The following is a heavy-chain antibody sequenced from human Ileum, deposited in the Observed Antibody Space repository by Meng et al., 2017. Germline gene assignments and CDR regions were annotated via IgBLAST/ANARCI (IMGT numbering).Heavy chain of an antibody. D-gene: IGHD1-26*01. CDR3: ARGGGSYYHFDY. CDR1: GASVSSKSAA. Sequence: QEQPHHPGPGLVKPSQTLSLTCAISGASVSSKSAAWNWIRQSPSRGLEWLGRTYYRSKWFNEYAVSVKSRITINPDTSENQFSLQLNSVTPEDAAVYYCARGGGSYYHFDYWGQGTLVTVSS. J-gene: IGHJ4*02. CDR2: TYYRSKWFN. V-gene: IGHV6-1*01.